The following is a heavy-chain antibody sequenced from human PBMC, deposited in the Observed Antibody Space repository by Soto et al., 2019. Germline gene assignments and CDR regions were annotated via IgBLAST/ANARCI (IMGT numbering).Heavy chain of an antibody. V-gene: IGHV1-18*01. CDR1: GYTFTSYG. J-gene: IGHJ4*02. D-gene: IGHD2-15*01. CDR3: ARDLGGWPDY. Sequence: ASVKVSRKTSGYTFTSYGISWVRQAPGQGLEWMGWITTDKGKTTYAQKFQGRVTMTTDTSTSTAYMELRSLRSEDTAVYYCARDLGGWPDYWGQGTLVTVSS. CDR2: ITTDKGKT.